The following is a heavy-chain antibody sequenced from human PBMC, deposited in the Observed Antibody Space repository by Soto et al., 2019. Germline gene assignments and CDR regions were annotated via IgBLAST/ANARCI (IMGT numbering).Heavy chain of an antibody. V-gene: IGHV4-34*01. Sequence: PSETLSLTCAVYGGSFSGYYWSWIRQPPGKGLEWIGEINHSGSTNYNPSLKSRVTISVDTSKNQFSLKLSSVTAADTAVYYCARRGLDYDILTGYYTYYFDYWGQGTLVTVSS. J-gene: IGHJ4*02. CDR3: ARRGLDYDILTGYYTYYFDY. CDR1: GGSFSGYY. D-gene: IGHD3-9*01. CDR2: INHSGST.